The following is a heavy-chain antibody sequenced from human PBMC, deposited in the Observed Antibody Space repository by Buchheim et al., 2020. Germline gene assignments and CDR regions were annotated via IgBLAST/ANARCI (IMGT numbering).Heavy chain of an antibody. V-gene: IGHV3-11*01. CDR1: GFTFSDYY. CDR3: ARDIKAGTSGWARFDY. D-gene: IGHD6-19*01. CDR2: ISGSSNTL. Sequence: QIQLMESGGTLVKPGGSLRLSCAASGFTFSDYYMSWIRQAPGKGLEWISYISGSSNTLYYADSVKGRFTVSRDNAENSLYLQMNSLAAEDTAVYYCARDIKAGTSGWARFDYWGQGTL. J-gene: IGHJ4*02.